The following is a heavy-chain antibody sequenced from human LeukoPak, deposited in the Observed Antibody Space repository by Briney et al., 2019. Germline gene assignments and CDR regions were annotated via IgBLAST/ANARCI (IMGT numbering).Heavy chain of an antibody. D-gene: IGHD3-22*01. CDR1: GFTFSSYW. CDR2: IKQDGSEK. CDR3: ARESYYDDSSGPGGYYYYRDV. V-gene: IGHV3-7*01. J-gene: IGHJ6*03. Sequence: GGSLRLSCAASGFTFSSYWRSWVRQAQGKGLEWVASIKQDGSEKYYVDSVKGRFTISRDNAKNSLYLQMNSLRAEDTAVYYCARESYYDDSSGPGGYYYYRDVWGKRTTVTVSS.